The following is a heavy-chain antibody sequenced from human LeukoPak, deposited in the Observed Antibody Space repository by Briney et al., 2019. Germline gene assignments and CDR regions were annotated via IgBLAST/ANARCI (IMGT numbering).Heavy chain of an antibody. J-gene: IGHJ4*02. D-gene: IGHD3-16*02. V-gene: IGHV3-23*01. CDR3: ARVSYPYFFDY. CDR1: GFTFSSYA. CDR2: ISGSGGST. Sequence: GGSLGLSCAPPGFTFSSYAITGAAQAPGRGREWVSAISGSGGSTYYADSVKGRFTISRDNSKNTLYLQMNSLRAEDTVVYYCARVSYPYFFDYWGQGTVVTVSS.